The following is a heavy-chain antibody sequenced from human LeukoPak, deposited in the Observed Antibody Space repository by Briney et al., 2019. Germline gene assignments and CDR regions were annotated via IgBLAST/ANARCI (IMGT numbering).Heavy chain of an antibody. Sequence: GGSLRLSCAASGFTFSNYWMPWVRQAPGKGLVWVSRNSDESTTNYADSVKGRFTISRDNAKNTLYLQMNTLRAEDTAVYYCARQRDGFDVWGEGTMVTVSS. CDR2: NSDESTT. CDR3: ARQRDGFDV. J-gene: IGHJ3*01. V-gene: IGHV3-74*01. CDR1: GFTFSNYW.